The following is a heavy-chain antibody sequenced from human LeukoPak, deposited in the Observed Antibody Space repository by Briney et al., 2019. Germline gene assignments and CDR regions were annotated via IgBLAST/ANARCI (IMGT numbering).Heavy chain of an antibody. J-gene: IGHJ4*02. V-gene: IGHV4-59*01. CDR3: ARVEDGSSSPYFDY. CDR2: IYYSGST. Sequence: PSETLSLTCTVSGGSISSYYWSWIRQPPGKGLEWIGYIYYSGSTSYNPSLKSRVTISVDTSKNQFSLKLSSVTAADTAVYYCARVEDGSSSPYFDYWGQGTLVTVSS. D-gene: IGHD6-6*01. CDR1: GGSISSYY.